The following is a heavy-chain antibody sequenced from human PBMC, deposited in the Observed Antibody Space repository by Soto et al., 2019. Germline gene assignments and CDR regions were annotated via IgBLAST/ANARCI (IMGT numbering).Heavy chain of an antibody. CDR1: GGSVSSGTFY. CDR2: INYLGST. J-gene: IGHJ6*02. V-gene: IGHV4-61*01. CDR3: ARGKGSNYYYGMDV. D-gene: IGHD4-4*01. Sequence: SETLSLTCSVSGGSVSSGTFYWSWIRQPPGRGLEWIGYINYLGSTNYNPSLKSRVTISVDTSKTQFSRKVSSVTAADTAVYYCARGKGSNYYYGMDVWGQGTTVTVSS.